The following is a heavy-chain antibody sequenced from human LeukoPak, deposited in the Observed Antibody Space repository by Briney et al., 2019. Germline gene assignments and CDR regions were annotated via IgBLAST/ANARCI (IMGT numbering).Heavy chain of an antibody. J-gene: IGHJ4*02. V-gene: IGHV4-59*01. D-gene: IGHD2-15*01. CDR2: IYYSGTT. Sequence: SETLSLTCTVSGDSISNYFWGWIRQPPGKGLEWIGDIYYSGTTSYNSSLRSRVTISADTSKNQFSLNLKSVTTADTAVYYCARMSCSGGSCYDEYWGQGTLVTVSS. CDR3: ARMSCSGGSCYDEY. CDR1: GDSISNYF.